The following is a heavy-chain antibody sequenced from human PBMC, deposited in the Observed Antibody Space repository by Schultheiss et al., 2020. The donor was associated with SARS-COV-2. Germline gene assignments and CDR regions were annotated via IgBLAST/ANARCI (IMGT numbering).Heavy chain of an antibody. CDR1: GYTFTSYY. CDR2: INPSGGST. CDR3: ARAVGGSRVVPAAIDY. J-gene: IGHJ4*02. Sequence: ASVKVSCKASGYTFTSYYMHWMRQAPGQGLEWMGIINPSGGSTSYAQKFQGRVTMTRDTSTSTVYMELSSLRSDDTAVYYCARAVGGSRVVPAAIDYWGQGTLVTVSS. V-gene: IGHV1-46*01. D-gene: IGHD2-2*01.